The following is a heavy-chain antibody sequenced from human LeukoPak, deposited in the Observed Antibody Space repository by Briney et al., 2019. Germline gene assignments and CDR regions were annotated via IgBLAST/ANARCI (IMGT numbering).Heavy chain of an antibody. V-gene: IGHV3-30*03. CDR2: ISYDGSNK. J-gene: IGHJ3*02. D-gene: IGHD3-16*01. Sequence: PGGSLRLSCAASGFTFSNYWMNWVRQAPGKGLEWVAVISYDGSNKYYADSVKGRFTISRDNSKNTLYLQMNSLRAEDTAVYYCARDWGQLSPSNAFDIWGQGTMVTVSS. CDR1: GFTFSNYW. CDR3: ARDWGQLSPSNAFDI.